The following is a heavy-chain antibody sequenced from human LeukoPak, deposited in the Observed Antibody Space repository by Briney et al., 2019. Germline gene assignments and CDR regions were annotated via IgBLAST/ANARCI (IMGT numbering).Heavy chain of an antibody. J-gene: IGHJ6*03. CDR2: ISGSGGST. D-gene: IGHD3-10*01. CDR1: GFTFSSYA. CDR3: AKGPSSGYYMDV. V-gene: IGHV3-23*01. Sequence: GGSLRLSCAASGFTFSSYAMSWVRQAPGKGLEWVSAISGSGGSTYYADSVKGRFTISRDNSKNTLYLQMNSLRVEDTAVYYCAKGPSSGYYMDVWGKGTTVTVSS.